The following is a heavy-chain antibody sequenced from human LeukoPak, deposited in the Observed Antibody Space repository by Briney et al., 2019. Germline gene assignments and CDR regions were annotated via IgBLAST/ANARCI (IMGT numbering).Heavy chain of an antibody. J-gene: IGHJ4*02. V-gene: IGHV3-30*18. CDR3: AKDVRALNNYGSGSSGFY. CDR1: GFTFSSYG. D-gene: IGHD3-10*01. CDR2: ISYDGSNK. Sequence: GGSLRLSCAASGFTFSSYGMHWVRQTPGKGLEWVAVISYDGSNKYYADPVKGRFTISRDNSKNTLYLQMNSLRVEDTAVYYCAKDVRALNNYGSGSSGFYWGQGTLVTVSS.